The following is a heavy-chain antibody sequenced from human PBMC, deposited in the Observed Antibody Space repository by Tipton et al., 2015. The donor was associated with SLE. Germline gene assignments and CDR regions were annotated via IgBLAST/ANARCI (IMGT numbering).Heavy chain of an antibody. CDR3: ARVPDTAMVPDY. V-gene: IGHV4-39*07. Sequence: TLSLTCTVSGGSISSGSYYWSWIRQPPGKGLEWIGEINHSGSTNYNPSLKSRVTISVDTSKNQFSLKLSSVTAADTAVYYCARVPDTAMVPDYWGQGTLVTVSS. CDR1: GGSISSGSYY. J-gene: IGHJ4*02. D-gene: IGHD5-18*01. CDR2: INHSGST.